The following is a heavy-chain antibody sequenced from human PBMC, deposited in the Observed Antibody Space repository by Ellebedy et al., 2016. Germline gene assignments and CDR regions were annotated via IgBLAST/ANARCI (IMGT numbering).Heavy chain of an antibody. D-gene: IGHD3-22*01. CDR2: IYHSGST. CDR3: RGSGYYYVDYFDY. J-gene: IGHJ4*02. CDR1: GYSISSGYY. V-gene: IGHV4-38-2*02. Sequence: SETLSLTXTVSGYSISSGYYWGWIRQPPGKGLEWIGSIYHSGSTYYNPSLKSRVTISVDTSKNQFSLKLSSVTAADTAVYYCRGSGYYYVDYFDYWGQGTLVTVSS.